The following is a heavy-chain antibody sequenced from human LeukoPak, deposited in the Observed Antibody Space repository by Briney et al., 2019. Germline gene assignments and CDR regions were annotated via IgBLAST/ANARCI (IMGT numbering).Heavy chain of an antibody. V-gene: IGHV3-9*01. CDR2: ISWNSGSI. D-gene: IGHD6-6*01. CDR1: GFTFDDYA. CDR3: AKGSSSAYYYYGMDV. Sequence: GGSLRLSCAASGFTFDDYAMHWVRQAPGKGLEWVSGISWNSGSIGYADSVKGRFTISRDNAKSSLYLQMNSLRAEDTALYYCAKGSSSAYYYYGMDVWGQGTTVTVSS. J-gene: IGHJ6*02.